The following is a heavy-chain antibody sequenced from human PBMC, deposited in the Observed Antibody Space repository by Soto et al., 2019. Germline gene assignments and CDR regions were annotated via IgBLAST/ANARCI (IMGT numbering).Heavy chain of an antibody. V-gene: IGHV4-34*01. Sequence: PSETLSLTCAVYGGSFSGYYWSWIRQPPGKGLEWIGEINHSGSTNYNPSLKSRVTISVGTSKNQFSLKLSSVTAADTAVYYCASGIFLIPGALTRSSDPRGQGTLVTV. J-gene: IGHJ5*02. CDR2: INHSGST. D-gene: IGHD2-2*01. CDR1: GGSFSGYY. CDR3: ASGIFLIPGALTRSSDP.